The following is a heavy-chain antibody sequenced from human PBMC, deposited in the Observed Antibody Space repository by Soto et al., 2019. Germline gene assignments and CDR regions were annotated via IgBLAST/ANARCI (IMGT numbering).Heavy chain of an antibody. J-gene: IGHJ4*02. CDR3: SRSLDS. V-gene: IGHV3-7*01. Sequence: GGSLRLSCAASGFTFSSFWMDCVLHAPGKGLEWVANINPDVSEKHYVDSVKGRFTISRDNAKNSLYLQIISLTAEDSALYYCSRSLDSWGQGTRVTVSS. CDR2: INPDVSEK. CDR1: GFTFSSFW.